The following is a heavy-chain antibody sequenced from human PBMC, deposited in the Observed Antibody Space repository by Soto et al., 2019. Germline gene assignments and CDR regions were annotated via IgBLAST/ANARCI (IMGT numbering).Heavy chain of an antibody. V-gene: IGHV1-3*01. D-gene: IGHD4-17*01. CDR3: ARDRGYGVGGVIYYDYYIDA. J-gene: IGHJ6*03. CDR2: INAGNGNT. CDR1: GYTFTSYA. Sequence: QVQLVQSGAEVKKPGASVKVSCKASGYTFTSYAMHWVRQAPGQRLEWMGWINAGNGNTKYSQKFQGRVPITRDTSASTAYIELSSLRSEDTAVYYCARDRGYGVGGVIYYDYYIDAWGKGTTVTVSS.